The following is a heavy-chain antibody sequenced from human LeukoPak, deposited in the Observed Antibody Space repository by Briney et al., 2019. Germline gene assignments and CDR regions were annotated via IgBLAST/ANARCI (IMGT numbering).Heavy chain of an antibody. D-gene: IGHD1-1*01. CDR3: ARQRYNDY. CDR2: IKQDGSEK. J-gene: IGHJ4*02. V-gene: IGHV3-7*01. Sequence: GGSLRLSCAASGFTYSSYWMNWVRQAPGKGLGWVANIKQDGSEKNYVDSVKGRFTISRDNAKNSLYLQMNSLRAEDTAVYCCARQRYNDYWGQGTLVTVSS. CDR1: GFTYSSYW.